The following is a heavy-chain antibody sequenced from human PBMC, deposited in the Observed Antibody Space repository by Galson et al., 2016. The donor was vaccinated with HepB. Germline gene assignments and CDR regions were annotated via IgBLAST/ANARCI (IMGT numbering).Heavy chain of an antibody. J-gene: IGHJ3*01. D-gene: IGHD1-7*01. Sequence: PALVKPTQTLTLTCTFSGFSFSTSGEFVGWIRQPPGKALEWLALIYWDDDKRYSPSLKSRLTVTKDPSKNQVVLTMTDMDPVDTATYYCARSRLDLLFHAFDVWGQGIMVTVSS. V-gene: IGHV2-5*02. CDR3: ARSRLDLLFHAFDV. CDR2: IYWDDDK. CDR1: GFSFSTSGEF.